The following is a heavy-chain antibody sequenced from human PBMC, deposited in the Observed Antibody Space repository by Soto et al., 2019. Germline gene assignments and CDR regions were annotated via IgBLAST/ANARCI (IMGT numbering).Heavy chain of an antibody. V-gene: IGHV3-33*01. CDR3: ARDPIVVVPAAMGYFDY. Sequence: GGSLRLSCAASGFTFSSYGMHWVRQAPGKGLEWVAVIWYDGSNKYYADSVKGRFTISRDNSKNTLYLQMNSLRAEDTAVYYCARDPIVVVPAAMGYFDYWGQGTLVTVSS. CDR1: GFTFSSYG. D-gene: IGHD2-2*01. CDR2: IWYDGSNK. J-gene: IGHJ4*02.